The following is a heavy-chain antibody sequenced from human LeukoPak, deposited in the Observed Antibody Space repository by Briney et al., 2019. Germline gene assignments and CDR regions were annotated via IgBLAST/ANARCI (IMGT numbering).Heavy chain of an antibody. CDR1: GGTFSTYA. CDR2: VIPMFGTA. D-gene: IGHD3-22*01. Sequence: PVKVSCKASGGTFSTYAISWVRQAPGQGLEWMGRVIPMFGTADYAQKFQGRVTITADKSTSTAYMELSSLRSEDTAVYYCTRHYDSSGYPSLNYFDYWGQGTLVTVSS. J-gene: IGHJ4*02. CDR3: TRHYDSSGYPSLNYFDY. V-gene: IGHV1-69*06.